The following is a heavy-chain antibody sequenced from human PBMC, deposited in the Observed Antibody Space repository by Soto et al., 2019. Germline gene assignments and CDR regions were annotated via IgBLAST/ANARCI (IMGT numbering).Heavy chain of an antibody. D-gene: IGHD4-17*01. CDR3: ASADYGDNDY. J-gene: IGHJ4*02. CDR1: GYTFSTSP. CDR2: VRPSNGNT. V-gene: IGHV1-18*01. Sequence: QVQLVQSGPEVKKPGASVRVSCQASGYTFSTSPISWVRQAPGQGLEWMGWVRPSNGNTNYAPKLQGRVTMTTDTSTSTAYMELRNLRSDDTAVYYCASADYGDNDYWGQGTLVTVSS.